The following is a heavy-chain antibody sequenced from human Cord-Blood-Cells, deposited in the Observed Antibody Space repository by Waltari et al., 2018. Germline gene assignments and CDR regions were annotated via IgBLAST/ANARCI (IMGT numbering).Heavy chain of an antibody. CDR3: ARWTTAMVTYFDY. CDR1: GGTFSSYA. CDR2: IIPIFGTA. Sequence: KVSCKASGGTFSSYAISWVRQAPGQGLEWMGGIIPIFGTANYAQKFQGRVTITADESTSTAYMELSSLRSEDTAVYYCARWTTAMVTYFDYWGQGTLVTVSS. D-gene: IGHD5-18*01. J-gene: IGHJ4*02. V-gene: IGHV1-69*01.